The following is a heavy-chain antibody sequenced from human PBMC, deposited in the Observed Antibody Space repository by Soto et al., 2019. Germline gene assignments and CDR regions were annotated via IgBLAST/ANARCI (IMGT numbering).Heavy chain of an antibody. D-gene: IGHD6-6*01. CDR3: ARVGRLITAACQLDA. J-gene: IGHJ5*02. CDR2: IYYSGST. V-gene: IGHV4-59*01. Sequence: KPSETLSLTCTISNGSIGSYYWTWIRQPPGKGLEWIGHIYYSGSTNYNPSLKSRLTLSLDTSKNQFSLKLTSVTAADTAVYYCARVGRLITAACQLDAWGQGTLVTVSS. CDR1: NGSIGSYY.